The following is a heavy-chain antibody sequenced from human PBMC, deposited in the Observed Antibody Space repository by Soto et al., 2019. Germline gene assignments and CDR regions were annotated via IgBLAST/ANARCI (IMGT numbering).Heavy chain of an antibody. D-gene: IGHD2-2*01. CDR3: ARVAVGNGFYYYYYYGMDV. CDR2: IYYSGST. Sequence: PSETLSLTCTVSGGSISSGVYYWSWIRHHPGKGLEWIGYIYYSGSTYYNPSLKSRVTISVDTSKNQFSLKLSSVTAADTAVYYCARVAVGNGFYYYYYYGMDVWGPGTTVTV. CDR1: GGSISSGVYY. J-gene: IGHJ6*02. V-gene: IGHV4-31*03.